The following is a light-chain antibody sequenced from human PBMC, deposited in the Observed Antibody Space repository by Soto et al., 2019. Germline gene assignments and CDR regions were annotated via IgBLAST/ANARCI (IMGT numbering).Light chain of an antibody. CDR2: KAS. Sequence: DMQMTQSPSTLSGSVGDRVTITCPASQTISSWLAWYQQKPGKAPKLLIYKASTLKSGVPSRFSGSGSGTEFTLTLSSLQPDDFETYYCQHYNSYSEACGQGTKVELK. V-gene: IGKV1-5*03. CDR1: QTISSW. CDR3: QHYNSYSEA. J-gene: IGKJ1*01.